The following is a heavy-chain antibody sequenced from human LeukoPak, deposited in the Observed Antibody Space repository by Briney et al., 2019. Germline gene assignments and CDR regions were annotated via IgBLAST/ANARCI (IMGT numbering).Heavy chain of an antibody. V-gene: IGHV1-2*06. J-gene: IGHJ4*02. CDR3: ARDLASTPYWELDY. D-gene: IGHD1-26*01. CDR2: INPNSGDT. Sequence: GASVKVSCKASGYTFTAYNIHWVRQAPGQGLEWMGRINPNSGDTNSAQDFQGRVTMTRDTSITTAQMELSRLESDDTAVYYCARDLASTPYWELDYWGQGTLLTVSS. CDR1: GYTFTAYN.